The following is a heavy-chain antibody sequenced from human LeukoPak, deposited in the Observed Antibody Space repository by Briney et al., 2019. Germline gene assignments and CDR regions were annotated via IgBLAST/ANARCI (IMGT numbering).Heavy chain of an antibody. V-gene: IGHV1-69*05. CDR1: GGTFSSYA. J-gene: IGHJ6*03. Sequence: SVKVSCKASGGTFSSYAISWVRQAPGQGLEWMGGIIPIFCTANYAQKFQGRVTITTDESTSTAYMELSSLRSEDTAVYYCARGDTAMASYYYYYMDVWGKGTTVTVSS. D-gene: IGHD5-18*01. CDR3: ARGDTAMASYYYYYMDV. CDR2: IIPIFCTA.